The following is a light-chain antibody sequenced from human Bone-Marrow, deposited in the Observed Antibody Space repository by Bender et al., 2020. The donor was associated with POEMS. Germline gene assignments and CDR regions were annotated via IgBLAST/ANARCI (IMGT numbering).Light chain of an antibody. Sequence: QSALTQPASVSGSPGQSITISCSGTSSDVGTYDYVSWYQQHPGKAPKLIIYDVTKRPSGISPRFSGSKSGNTASLTISGLQADDEAHYSCCTYAGNSRLVFGGGTKLTVL. CDR1: SSDVGTYDY. CDR3: CTYAGNSRLV. J-gene: IGLJ3*02. V-gene: IGLV2-23*02. CDR2: DVT.